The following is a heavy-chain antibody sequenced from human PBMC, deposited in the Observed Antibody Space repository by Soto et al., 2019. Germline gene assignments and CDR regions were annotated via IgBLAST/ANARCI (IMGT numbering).Heavy chain of an antibody. J-gene: IGHJ6*02. V-gene: IGHV3-23*01. Sequence: RGSLRLSCAASGFTFSSYAMSWVRQAPGKGLEWVSAISGSGGSTYYADSVKGRFTISRDNSKNTLYLQMNSLRAEDTAVYYCAKARDIAAAGTYGMDVWRQGTTVTVSS. CDR3: AKARDIAAAGTYGMDV. D-gene: IGHD6-13*01. CDR2: ISGSGGST. CDR1: GFTFSSYA.